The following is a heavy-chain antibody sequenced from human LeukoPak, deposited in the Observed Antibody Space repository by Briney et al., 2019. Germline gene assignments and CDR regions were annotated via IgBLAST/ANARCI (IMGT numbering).Heavy chain of an antibody. CDR1: GGTFSSYA. V-gene: IGHV1-69*01. CDR2: IIPIFGTA. D-gene: IGHD2/OR15-2a*01. Sequence: SVKVSCKASGGTFSSYAISWVRQAPGQGLEWMGGIIPIFGTANYAQKFQGRVTITADESTSTAYMELSSLRSEDTAVYYCASPATEVPTYYYYYYYMDVWGKGTTVTVFS. J-gene: IGHJ6*03. CDR3: ASPATEVPTYYYYYYYMDV.